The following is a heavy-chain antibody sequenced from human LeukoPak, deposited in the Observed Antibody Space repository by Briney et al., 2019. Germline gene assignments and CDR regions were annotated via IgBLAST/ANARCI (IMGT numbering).Heavy chain of an antibody. D-gene: IGHD3-10*01. J-gene: IGHJ4*02. Sequence: PGRSLRLSCAVSGFTFSSYAMHWVRQAPGKGLEWVAVISYDGSNKYYADSVKGRFTISRDNSKNTLYLQINSLRAEDTAVYYCASGGITMVRASKYWGQGTLVTVSS. CDR3: ASGGITMVRASKY. V-gene: IGHV3-30*04. CDR2: ISYDGSNK. CDR1: GFTFSSYA.